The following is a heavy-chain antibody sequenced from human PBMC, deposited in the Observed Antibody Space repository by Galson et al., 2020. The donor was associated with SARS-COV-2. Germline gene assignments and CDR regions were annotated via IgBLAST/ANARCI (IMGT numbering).Heavy chain of an antibody. V-gene: IGHV4-38-2*01. CDR3: ARQGVNMIVLVTVPGWFFDL. J-gene: IGHJ2*01. CDR2: IYPNGRT. D-gene: IGHD2-21*02. CDR1: GYSVSTTNY. Sequence: SETLSLTCAVSGYSVSTTNYWGWARLAPGKGLEWIGSIYPNGRTYYNPSLESQVTISVDTSRNQFSLTLASVTAADTAFYYCARQGVNMIVLVTVPGWFFDLWGRGTLVTVSS.